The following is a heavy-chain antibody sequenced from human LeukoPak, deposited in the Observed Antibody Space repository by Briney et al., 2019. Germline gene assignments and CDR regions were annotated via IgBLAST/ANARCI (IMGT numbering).Heavy chain of an antibody. CDR3: ARGFDGANAFDL. CDR1: RFSISNYW. CDR2: IKQDGSEK. J-gene: IGHJ3*01. Sequence: TGGSLGLSCVASRFSISNYWMNWVRQAPGKGLERVANIKQDGSEKYYVDSVKGRFTISRDNAKNSVYLQMNSLRAEDTAVYYCARGFDGANAFDLWGQGTLVTVSS. V-gene: IGHV3-7*01.